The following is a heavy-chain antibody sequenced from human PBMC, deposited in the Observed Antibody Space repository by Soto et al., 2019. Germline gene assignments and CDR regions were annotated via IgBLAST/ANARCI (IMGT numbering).Heavy chain of an antibody. CDR2: INPSGGST. CDR3: ARDIVADIIVVVVAATRYYYYGMDV. Sequence: EASVKVSCKASGYTFTSYYMHWVRQAPGQGLEWMGIINPSGGSTSYAQKFQGRVTMTRDTSTSTVYMELSSLRSEDTAVYYCARDIVADIIVVVVAATRYYYYGMDVWGQGTTVTVSS. V-gene: IGHV1-46*01. CDR1: GYTFTSYY. D-gene: IGHD2-15*01. J-gene: IGHJ6*02.